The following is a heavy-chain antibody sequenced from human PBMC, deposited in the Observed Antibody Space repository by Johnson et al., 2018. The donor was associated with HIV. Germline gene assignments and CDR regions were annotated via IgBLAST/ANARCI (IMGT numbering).Heavy chain of an antibody. CDR3: ATFYYDAFDI. V-gene: IGHV3-30*19. Sequence: QVQLVESGGGVVQPGGSLRLSCAASGFTFSSYGMHWVRQAPGKGLEWVAVISYDGSNKYYADSVKGRFTISRDNSKNTLYLQMNSLTAEDTAVYYCATFYYDAFDIWGQGTMVTVSS. CDR2: ISYDGSNK. CDR1: GFTFSSYG. J-gene: IGHJ3*02. D-gene: IGHD3-10*01.